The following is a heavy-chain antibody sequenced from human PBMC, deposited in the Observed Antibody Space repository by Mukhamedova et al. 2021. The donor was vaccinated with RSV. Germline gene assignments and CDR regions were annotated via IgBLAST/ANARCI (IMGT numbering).Heavy chain of an antibody. V-gene: IGHV3-7*03. CDR2: IKQDGSEK. CDR3: ARPLLGYCSGGSCYPPVY. D-gene: IGHD2-15*01. J-gene: IGHJ4*02. Sequence: GANIKQDGSEKYYVDSVKGRFTISRDKAKNSGYLQMNSLRAEDTAVYYCARPLLGYCSGGSCYPPVYWGQGTLVTVSS.